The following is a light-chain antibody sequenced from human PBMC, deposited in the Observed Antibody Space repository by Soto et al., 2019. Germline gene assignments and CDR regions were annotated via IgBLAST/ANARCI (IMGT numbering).Light chain of an antibody. Sequence: QPVLTQPASVSGSPGQSITIPCTGTTSDVGGYNYVSWYQQHPGKAPKLLIYEVSNRPSGVSNRFSGSKSGDTASLTISGLQAEDEGDYYCSSYTSRNTEVFGTGTKLTVL. V-gene: IGLV2-14*01. J-gene: IGLJ1*01. CDR2: EVS. CDR3: SSYTSRNTEV. CDR1: TSDVGGYNY.